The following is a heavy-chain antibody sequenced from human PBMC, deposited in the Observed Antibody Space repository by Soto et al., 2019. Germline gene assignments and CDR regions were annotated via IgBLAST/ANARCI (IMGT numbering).Heavy chain of an antibody. D-gene: IGHD5-18*01. J-gene: IGHJ4*02. Sequence: QVQLQESGTGLVKPSETLSLTCTFSGGSISSYYWSWIRPPPGKGLEWIGYIYYSGSTNYNPSLKCLGTLSVDTSKNQFSLKLSSVTAADTAVYYCARRYGSCFDYWGQGTLVTVSS. V-gene: IGHV4-59*08. CDR3: ARRYGSCFDY. CDR2: IYYSGST. CDR1: GGSISSYY.